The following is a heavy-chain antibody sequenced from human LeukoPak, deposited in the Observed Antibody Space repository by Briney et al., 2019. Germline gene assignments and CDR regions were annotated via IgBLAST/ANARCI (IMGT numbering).Heavy chain of an antibody. CDR2: VSNSGSP. CDR3: ARHRGDFDWLPYYFHY. Sequence: ASETLSLTCTVSGGSISSYYWSWIRHPSGKGLEWIGFVSNSGSPTHNPSLKSRVTISVDTSKNQFSLKLSSVTAADTAVYFCARHRGDFDWLPYYFHYWGRGTLVTVSS. D-gene: IGHD3-9*01. CDR1: GGSISSYY. J-gene: IGHJ4*02. V-gene: IGHV4-59*08.